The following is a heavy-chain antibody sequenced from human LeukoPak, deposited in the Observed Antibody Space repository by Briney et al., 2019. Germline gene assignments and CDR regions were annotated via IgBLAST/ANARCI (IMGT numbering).Heavy chain of an antibody. D-gene: IGHD3-22*01. Sequence: SETLSLTCIVSGGSISSSNYYWGWIRQPPGKGLEWIGSIYYSGNTYYNPSLKSRVTISVDTSKNQFSLKLSSVTAADTAVYYCARLGDSSGLAGLYYFDYWGQGTLVTVSS. CDR2: IYYSGNT. J-gene: IGHJ4*02. CDR3: ARLGDSSGLAGLYYFDY. V-gene: IGHV4-39*07. CDR1: GGSISSSNYY.